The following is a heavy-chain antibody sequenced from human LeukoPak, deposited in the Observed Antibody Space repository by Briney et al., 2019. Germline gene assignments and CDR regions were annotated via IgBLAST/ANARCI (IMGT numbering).Heavy chain of an antibody. V-gene: IGHV3-23*01. J-gene: IGHJ4*02. CDR2: ISGSGGST. Sequence: PGRPLRLSCAASGFTFSSYAMRWVRQAPGKGLEWVSAISGSGGSTYYADSVKGRFTISRDNSKNTLYLQMNSLRAEDTAVYYCAKENGYYYDSSVLLGYWGQGTLVTVSS. CDR1: GFTFSSYA. CDR3: AKENGYYYDSSVLLGY. D-gene: IGHD3-22*01.